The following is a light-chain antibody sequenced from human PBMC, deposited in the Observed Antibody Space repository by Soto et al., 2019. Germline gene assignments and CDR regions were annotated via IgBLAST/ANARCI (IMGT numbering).Light chain of an antibody. J-gene: IGKJ5*01. CDR1: QSVSSN. CDR2: GAS. CDR3: QQYNNWPAIT. Sequence: EIVMTQSPATLSVSPGERATLSCRASQSVSSNLALYQQKPGQAPRLLIYGASTRATGIPARFSGSGYATEFTLTISSLQSEDFAVYYCQQYNNWPAITFGQGTRLEIK. V-gene: IGKV3D-15*01.